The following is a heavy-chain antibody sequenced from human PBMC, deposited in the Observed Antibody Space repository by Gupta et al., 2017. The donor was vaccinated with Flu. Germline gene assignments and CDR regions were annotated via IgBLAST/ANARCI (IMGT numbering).Heavy chain of an antibody. V-gene: IGHV3-49*03. D-gene: IGHD2-15*01. CDR2: IKSKAYGGTP. CDR3: TRVGKCSGGRCSSAFDV. J-gene: IGHJ3*01. Sequence: SWFPQAPGKGLEWVGFIKSKAYGGTPEYAASVKGRFTISKDDSNNIAYLQMNTLRTEDTAVYYCTRVGKCSGGRCSSAFDVWGQGTMVTVSS.